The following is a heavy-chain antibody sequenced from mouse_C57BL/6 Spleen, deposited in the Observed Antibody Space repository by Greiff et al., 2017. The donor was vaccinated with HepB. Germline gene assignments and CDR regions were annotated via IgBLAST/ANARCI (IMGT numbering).Heavy chain of an antibody. CDR1: GYAFSSYW. Sequence: QVKLKQSGAELVKPGASVKISCKASGYAFSSYWMNWVKQRPGKGLEWIGQIYPGDGDTNYNGKFKGKATLTADKSSSTAYMQLSSLTSEDSAVYFCARKGTGAMDYWGQGTSVTVSS. V-gene: IGHV1-80*01. J-gene: IGHJ4*01. CDR2: IYPGDGDT. D-gene: IGHD2-14*01. CDR3: ARKGTGAMDY.